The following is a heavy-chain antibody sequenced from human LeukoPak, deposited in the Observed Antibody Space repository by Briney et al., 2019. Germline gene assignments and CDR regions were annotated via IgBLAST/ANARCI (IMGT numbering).Heavy chain of an antibody. V-gene: IGHV1-46*01. Sequence: ASVKVSCKASGYTFTSYYMHWVRQAPGQGLEWMGIINPSGGSTSYAQKFQGRVTMTRDTSTSTVYMELSSLRSEGTAVYYCARGRNGEYYYYGMDVWGQGTTVTVSS. J-gene: IGHJ6*02. CDR2: INPSGGST. CDR3: ARGRNGEYYYYGMDV. D-gene: IGHD1-14*01. CDR1: GYTFTSYY.